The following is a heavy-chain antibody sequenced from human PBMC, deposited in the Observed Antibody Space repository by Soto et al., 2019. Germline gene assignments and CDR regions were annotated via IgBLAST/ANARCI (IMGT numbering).Heavy chain of an antibody. CDR2: IDSSDPYS. CDR3: ARRLSGPKEEYNAYYFYGLDV. D-gene: IGHD1-1*01. CDR1: GYRLSNYW. J-gene: IGHJ6*02. Sequence: PGESLKISCQASGYRLSNYWITWVRQRPGKGLEWMGTIDSSDPYSKNSPSLQGHVSISADASTNTAYLHWSSLKASDTAVYYCARRLSGPKEEYNAYYFYGLDVWGQGTTVTVSS. V-gene: IGHV5-10-1*01.